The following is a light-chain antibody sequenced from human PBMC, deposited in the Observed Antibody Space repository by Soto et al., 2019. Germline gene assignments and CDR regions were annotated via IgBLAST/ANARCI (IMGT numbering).Light chain of an antibody. J-gene: IGLJ2*01. Sequence: QSALIQPASVSGSPGQSITISCTGTSSDVGNYNFVSWYQQHSGKAPKLVIYEVSNRPSGVSNRFSGSKSGNTASLIISGLQAEDEADYYCSSYTSTNIMVFGGGTKLTVL. CDR2: EVS. V-gene: IGLV2-14*01. CDR3: SSYTSTNIMV. CDR1: SSDVGNYNF.